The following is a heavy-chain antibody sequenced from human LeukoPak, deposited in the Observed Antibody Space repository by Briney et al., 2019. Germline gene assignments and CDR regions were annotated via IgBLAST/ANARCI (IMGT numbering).Heavy chain of an antibody. CDR2: IYYSGST. J-gene: IGHJ4*02. CDR3: ARQPRTKYYDSSGYTLDY. V-gene: IGHV4-39*01. CDR1: GGSISSSSYY. D-gene: IGHD3-22*01. Sequence: SETLSLTCTVSGGSISSSSYYWGWVRKPPGKGLEWIGSIYYSGSTYYNPSLKSRVTISVYTSKNQFSLKLSSVTAADTAVYYCARQPRTKYYDSSGYTLDYWGQGTLVTVSS.